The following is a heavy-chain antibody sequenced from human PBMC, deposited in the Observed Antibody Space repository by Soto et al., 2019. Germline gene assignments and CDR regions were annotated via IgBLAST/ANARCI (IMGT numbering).Heavy chain of an antibody. Sequence: PGESLKISCKGSGYSFTSYWIGWVRQMPGKGLEWMGIIYPGDSDTRYSPSFQGQVTISADKSISTAYLQWSSLKASDTAIYYFARRTYYYDSSGYSPEYNWFDPWGQGTLVTVSS. V-gene: IGHV5-51*01. CDR2: IYPGDSDT. J-gene: IGHJ5*02. CDR3: ARRTYYYDSSGYSPEYNWFDP. CDR1: GYSFTSYW. D-gene: IGHD3-22*01.